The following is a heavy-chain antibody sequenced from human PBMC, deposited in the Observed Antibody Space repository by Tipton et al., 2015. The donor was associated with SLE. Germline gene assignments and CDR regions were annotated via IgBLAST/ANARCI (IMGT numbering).Heavy chain of an antibody. CDR2: IKEDGSDK. Sequence: SLRLSCVASGFTFSHNWMSWVRQAPGKGLEWVANIKEDGSDKYYVDSLKGRFTISRDNAKNSLYLHMNSLRAEDTAVYYCAREAWYSTSGFRYWSSRQDWYFDLWGRGTLVTVSS. D-gene: IGHD3-22*01. J-gene: IGHJ2*01. CDR1: GFTFSHNW. V-gene: IGHV3-7*01. CDR3: AREAWYSTSGFRYWSSRQDWYFDL.